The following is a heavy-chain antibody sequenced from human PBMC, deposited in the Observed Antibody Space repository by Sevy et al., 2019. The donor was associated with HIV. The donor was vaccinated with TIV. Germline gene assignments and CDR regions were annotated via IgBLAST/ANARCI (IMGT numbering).Heavy chain of an antibody. J-gene: IGHJ1*01. Sequence: ASVKVSCKASGYTFTGYYMHWVRQAPGQGLEWMGWINPNSGGTNYAQKFQGRVTMTRDTSISTAYMELSRLRSDDTAVYYCVLFPVTSSLSYFQHWGQGTLVTVSS. CDR1: GYTFTGYY. CDR3: VLFPVTSSLSYFQH. V-gene: IGHV1-2*02. D-gene: IGHD2-21*02. CDR2: INPNSGGT.